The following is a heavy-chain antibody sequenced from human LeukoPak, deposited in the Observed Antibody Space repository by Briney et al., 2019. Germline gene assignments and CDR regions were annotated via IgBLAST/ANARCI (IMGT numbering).Heavy chain of an antibody. D-gene: IGHD6-19*01. J-gene: IGHJ4*02. CDR1: GFTFSSYW. Sequence: GGSLRLSCAASGFTFSSYWMSWVRQAPGKGLEWVANIKQDGSEKYYVDSVKGRFTISRDNAKNSLYLQMNSLRAEDTAVYYCASEISGQWLARGYFDYWGQGTLVTVSS. V-gene: IGHV3-7*01. CDR2: IKQDGSEK. CDR3: ASEISGQWLARGYFDY.